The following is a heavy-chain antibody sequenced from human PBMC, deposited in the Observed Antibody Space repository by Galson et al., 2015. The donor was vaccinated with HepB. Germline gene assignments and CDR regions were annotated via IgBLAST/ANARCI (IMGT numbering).Heavy chain of an antibody. V-gene: IGHV1-69*01. J-gene: IGHJ6*03. CDR3: ACPPEAAGPDYYYYYMDV. CDR2: IIPIFGTA. Sequence: SCKASGGTSSSYAISWVRQAPGQGLEWMGGIIPIFGTANYAQKFQGRVTITADESTSTAYMELSSLRSEDTAVYYCACPPEAAGPDYYYYYMDVWGKGTTVTVSS. CDR1: GGTSSSYA. D-gene: IGHD6-13*01.